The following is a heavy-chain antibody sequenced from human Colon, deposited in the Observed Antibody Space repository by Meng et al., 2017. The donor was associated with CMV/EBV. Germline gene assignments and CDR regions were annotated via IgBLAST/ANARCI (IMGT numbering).Heavy chain of an antibody. Sequence: TYGMHWVRQAPGKGLEWVAVISYDGSTKYYADSVKGRFTISRDNSKYTLYLQMNSLRGEDTAVYYCAKDQRYAGGWSPSAARVDVPFWGQGTLVTVSS. V-gene: IGHV3-30*18. CDR2: ISYDGSTK. CDR1: TYG. J-gene: IGHJ4*02. CDR3: AKDQRYAGGWSPSAARVDVPF. D-gene: IGHD2-2*01.